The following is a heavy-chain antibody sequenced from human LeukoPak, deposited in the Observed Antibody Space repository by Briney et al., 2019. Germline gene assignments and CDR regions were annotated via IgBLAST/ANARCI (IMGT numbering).Heavy chain of an antibody. J-gene: IGHJ3*02. D-gene: IGHD3-22*01. CDR3: ARLARWYYYDSSGHNAFDI. V-gene: IGHV4-59*08. Sequence: SETLCLTCTVSGGSISSYYWSWIREPPGKGLEWVGYIYYSGSTNYSPSLKSRVTISVDTSKNQSPLKLSSVTAADTTAYYCARLARWYYYDSSGHNAFDIWGQGTMVTVSS. CDR2: IYYSGST. CDR1: GGSISSYY.